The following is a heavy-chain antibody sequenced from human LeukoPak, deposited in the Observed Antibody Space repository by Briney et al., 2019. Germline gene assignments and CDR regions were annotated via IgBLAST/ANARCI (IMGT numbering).Heavy chain of an antibody. CDR1: GFTFSDYY. CDR3: ARDPHSLDY. Sequence: GGSLRLSCAASGFTFSDYYMSWIRQAPGKGLEWVAYIRSSGSPIYYADSVKGRFTISRDNARNSLYLQMNSLRDEDTAVYYCARDPHSLDYWGPGTLVTVSS. J-gene: IGHJ4*02. V-gene: IGHV3-11*04. CDR2: IRSSGSPI.